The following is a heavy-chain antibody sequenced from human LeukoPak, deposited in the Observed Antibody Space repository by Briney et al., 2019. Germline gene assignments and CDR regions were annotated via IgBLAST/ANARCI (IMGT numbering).Heavy chain of an antibody. CDR3: ASSSSSSFDY. V-gene: IGHV1-46*01. CDR2: INPSGGST. J-gene: IGHJ4*02. Sequence: GASVTVSYKASGYTFTNYYMHWVGQAPGQGGEGMGIINPSGGSTNYAQKFQGRVTMTRHMSTSTVYMELSSLRSEDTAVYYCASSSSSSFDYWGQGTLVTVSS. CDR1: GYTFTNYY. D-gene: IGHD6-6*01.